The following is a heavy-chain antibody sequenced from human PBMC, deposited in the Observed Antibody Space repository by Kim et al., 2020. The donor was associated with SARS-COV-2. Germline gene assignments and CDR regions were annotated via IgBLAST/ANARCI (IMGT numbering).Heavy chain of an antibody. CDR3: ARGGWQQLVHVGWFDP. J-gene: IGHJ5*02. V-gene: IGHV1-69*13. CDR2: IIPIFGTA. Sequence: SVKVSCKASGGTFSSYAISWVRQAPGQGLEWMGGIIPIFGTANYAQKFQGRVTITADESTSTAYMELSSLRAEDTAVYYCARGGWQQLVHVGWFDPWGQGTLVTVSS. CDR1: GGTFSSYA. D-gene: IGHD6-13*01.